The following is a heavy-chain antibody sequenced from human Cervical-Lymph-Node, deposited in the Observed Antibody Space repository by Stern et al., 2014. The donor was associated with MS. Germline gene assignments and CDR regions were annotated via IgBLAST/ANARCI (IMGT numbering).Heavy chain of an antibody. V-gene: IGHV1-3*04. CDR3: ARPHDYASVPYYFDF. Sequence: QVKLVQSGAEAKKPGASVKVSCKTSEGTFTNYALHWLSQAPGKGLEWMGWVIIGHGTSQYSRQVQDRGTFTRDTSARRVYMEISSLRSEDMAVYYCARPHDYASVPYYFDFWGQGTLVTVSS. D-gene: IGHD3-16*01. CDR2: VIIGHGTS. CDR1: EGTFTNYA. J-gene: IGHJ4*02.